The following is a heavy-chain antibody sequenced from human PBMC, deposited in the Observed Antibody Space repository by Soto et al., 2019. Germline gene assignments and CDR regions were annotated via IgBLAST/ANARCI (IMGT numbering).Heavy chain of an antibody. V-gene: IGHV3-33*01. CDR2: IWYDGSLK. J-gene: IGHJ4*02. CDR3: ARARGYTYGPPTY. CDR1: GFTFNAYG. Sequence: GGSLRLSCAASGFTFNAYGMHWVRQAPGKGLEWVAVIWYDGSLKYYADSVKGRFTISRDNSKNTLYLQINSLRAEDTAVYYCARARGYTYGPPTYWGQGTLVTVSS. D-gene: IGHD5-18*01.